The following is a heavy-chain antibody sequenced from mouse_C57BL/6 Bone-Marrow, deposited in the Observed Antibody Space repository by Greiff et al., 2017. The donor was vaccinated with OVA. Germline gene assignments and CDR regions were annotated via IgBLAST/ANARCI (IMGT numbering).Heavy chain of an antibody. CDR1: GYAFSSSW. Sequence: VQLQQSGPELVKPGASVKISCKASGYAFSSSWMNWVKQRPGKGLEWIGRIYPGDGDTNYNGKFKGKATMTADKSSSTAYLHLSSLTSEDAAVYFCASYGIYYGYDGAYWGQGTLVTVSA. CDR2: IYPGDGDT. D-gene: IGHD2-2*01. J-gene: IGHJ3*01. V-gene: IGHV1-82*01. CDR3: ASYGIYYGYDGAY.